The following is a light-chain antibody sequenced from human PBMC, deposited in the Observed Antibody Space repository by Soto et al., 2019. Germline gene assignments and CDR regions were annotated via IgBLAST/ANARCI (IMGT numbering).Light chain of an antibody. CDR3: QQYDNRLVT. V-gene: IGKV1-33*01. CDR1: QDIRKN. Sequence: DIQMTQSPSSLSASVGDRVTITCQASQDIRKNLNWYQQKPGKAPKLLIYDASNLQTGVPSRFSGSGSGTDFTFTISSLQPEDVATYYCQQYDNRLVTFGQGTRLEIK. CDR2: DAS. J-gene: IGKJ5*01.